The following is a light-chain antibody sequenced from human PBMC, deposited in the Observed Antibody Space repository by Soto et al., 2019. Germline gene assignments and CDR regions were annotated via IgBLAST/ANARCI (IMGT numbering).Light chain of an antibody. CDR1: QSVSSN. J-gene: IGKJ2*01. CDR2: GAS. Sequence: EIVMTQSPATLSVSPGERATLSCRASQSVSSNLAWYQQKPGQAPRLLIYGASTRATGIPARFSGSGSGTEFTLTISSPQSEDRAVYYCQQYNNWPPMYTFGQGTKLEIK. V-gene: IGKV3-15*01. CDR3: QQYNNWPPMYT.